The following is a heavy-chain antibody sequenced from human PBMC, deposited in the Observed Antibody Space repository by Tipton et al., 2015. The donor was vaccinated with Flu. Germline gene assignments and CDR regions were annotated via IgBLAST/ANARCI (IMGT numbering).Heavy chain of an antibody. D-gene: IGHD2-8*02. J-gene: IGHJ4*02. CDR2: MYYSGST. CDR3: ARLSSRGLLGY. Sequence: TLSLTCTVSGGSISGYYWNWIRQPPGKGLEWIGYMYYSGSTNYNPSLKSRVTISVDTSKNQFSLKLSSVTAADTAVYFCARLSSRGLLGYWGQGTLVTVSS. V-gene: IGHV4-59*08. CDR1: GGSISGYY.